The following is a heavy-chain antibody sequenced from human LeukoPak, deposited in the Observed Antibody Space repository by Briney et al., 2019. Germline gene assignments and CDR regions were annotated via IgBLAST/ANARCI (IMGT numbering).Heavy chain of an antibody. Sequence: PGGSLRLSCAASGFTFSSYSMNWVRQAPGKGLEWVSSISSSSSYIYYADSVKGRFTISRDNAKNSLYLQMNSLRAENTAVHYCAREGPGEAIDYWGQGTLVTVSS. J-gene: IGHJ4*02. D-gene: IGHD3-16*01. CDR3: AREGPGEAIDY. CDR1: GFTFSSYS. CDR2: ISSSSSYI. V-gene: IGHV3-21*01.